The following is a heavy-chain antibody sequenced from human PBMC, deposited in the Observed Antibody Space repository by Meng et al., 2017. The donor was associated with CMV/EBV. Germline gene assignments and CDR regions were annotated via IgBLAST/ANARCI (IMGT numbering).Heavy chain of an antibody. Sequence: YLVESGGGLVQLGGSLRLSCAASGLPISNYWMSWVRQAPGKGLEWVANIKNDGSERYYVDSVKGRFSISRDNADNSLYLQMNNLRAEDTAVYYCRLGHYSQDWGQGTLVTVSS. CDR2: IKNDGSER. J-gene: IGHJ4*02. CDR3: RLGHYSQD. V-gene: IGHV3-7*02. CDR1: GLPISNYW. D-gene: IGHD4-17*01.